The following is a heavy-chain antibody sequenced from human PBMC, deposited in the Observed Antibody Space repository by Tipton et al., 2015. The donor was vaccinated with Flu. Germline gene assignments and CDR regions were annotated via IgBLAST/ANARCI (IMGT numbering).Heavy chain of an antibody. CDR1: GYSISSGYY. CDR2: IYYSGST. Sequence: TLSLTCTVSGYSISSGYYWGWIRQPPGKGLEWIGSIYYSGSTYYNPSLKSRVTISVDTSKNQFSLKLSSVTAADTAVYYCARDVRRVGATSWGQGTLVTVSS. CDR3: ARDVRRVGATS. J-gene: IGHJ5*02. D-gene: IGHD1-26*01. V-gene: IGHV4-38-2*02.